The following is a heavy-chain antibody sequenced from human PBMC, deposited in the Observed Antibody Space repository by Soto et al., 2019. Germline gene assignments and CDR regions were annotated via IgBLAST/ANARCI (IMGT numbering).Heavy chain of an antibody. CDR3: AGSGESSSWTNHYYYGMDV. V-gene: IGHV3-30-3*01. Sequence: QVQLVESGGGVVQPGRSMRLSCAASGFTFSSYAMHWVRQAPGKGLEWVAVISYDGSNKYYADSVKGRFTISRDNSKNTLYLQMNSLRAEDTAVYYWAGSGESSSWTNHYYYGMDVWGQGTTVTVSS. J-gene: IGHJ6*02. D-gene: IGHD6-13*01. CDR2: ISYDGSNK. CDR1: GFTFSSYA.